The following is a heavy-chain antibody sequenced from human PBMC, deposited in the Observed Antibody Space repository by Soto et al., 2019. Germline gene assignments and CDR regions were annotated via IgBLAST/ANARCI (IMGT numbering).Heavy chain of an antibody. D-gene: IGHD3-9*01. V-gene: IGHV4-31*03. J-gene: IGHJ4*02. Sequence: SETLSLTCTVSGGSISSGGYYWSWIRQHPGKGLEWIGYIYYSGSTYYNPSLKSRVTISVDTSKNRFSLKLSSVTAADTAVYYCARDDDILTGPLVWWYWGQGTLVTVSS. CDR2: IYYSGST. CDR1: GGSISSGGYY. CDR3: ARDDDILTGPLVWWY.